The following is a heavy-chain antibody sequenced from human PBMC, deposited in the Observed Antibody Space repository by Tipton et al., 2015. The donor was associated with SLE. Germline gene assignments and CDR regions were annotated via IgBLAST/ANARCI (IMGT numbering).Heavy chain of an antibody. CDR1: GGSISSSSYY. V-gene: IGHV4-39*07. CDR3: ARATDWNLSPDV. CDR2: IYYSGST. J-gene: IGHJ6*04. Sequence: TLSLTCTVSGGSISSSSYYWGWIRQPPGKGLEWIGSIYYSGSTYYNPSLKSRVTISVDTSKDQFSLRLTSVTAADTAVYYCARATDWNLSPDVWGKGTTVIVSS. D-gene: IGHD1-7*01.